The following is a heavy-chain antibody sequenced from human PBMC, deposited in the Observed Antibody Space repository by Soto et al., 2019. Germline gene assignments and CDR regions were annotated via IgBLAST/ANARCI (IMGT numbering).Heavy chain of an antibody. V-gene: IGHV1-69*13. CDR3: ARGGLRFLESHGMDV. CDR2: IIPIFGTA. CDR1: GGTFSSYA. D-gene: IGHD3-3*01. J-gene: IGHJ6*02. Sequence: SVKVSCKASGGTFSSYAISWVRQAPGQGLEWMGGIIPIFGTANYAQKFQGRVTITADESTSTAYMELSSLRSEDTAVYYCARGGLRFLESHGMDVWGQGTTVTVSS.